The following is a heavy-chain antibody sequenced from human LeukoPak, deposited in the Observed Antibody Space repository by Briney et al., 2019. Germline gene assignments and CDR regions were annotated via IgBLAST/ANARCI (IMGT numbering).Heavy chain of an antibody. Sequence: ASETLSLTCTVSGYSISSGYYWGWIRQPPGKGLEWIGSIYHSGSTYYNPSLKSRVTISVDTSKNQFSLKLSSVTAADTAVYYCASSGPVLLWFGEFDDYWGQGTLVTVSS. CDR1: GYSISSGYY. CDR3: ASSGPVLLWFGEFDDY. V-gene: IGHV4-38-2*02. D-gene: IGHD3-10*01. CDR2: IYHSGST. J-gene: IGHJ4*02.